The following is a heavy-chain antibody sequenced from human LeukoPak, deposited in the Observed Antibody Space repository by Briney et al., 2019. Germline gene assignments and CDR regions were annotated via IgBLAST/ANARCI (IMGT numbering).Heavy chain of an antibody. CDR3: AGRVTGYSSGYVY. J-gene: IGHJ4*02. CDR1: GFTFSSYG. D-gene: IGHD5-18*01. CDR2: IWYDGTNK. V-gene: IGHV3-33*01. Sequence: GGSLRLSCVASGFTFSSYGMHWVRQAPGKGLEWVAVIWYDGTNKYYADSVKGRFTISRDNSENIVYLQMNNLRAEDTAVYYCAGRVTGYSSGYVYWGQGTLVTVSS.